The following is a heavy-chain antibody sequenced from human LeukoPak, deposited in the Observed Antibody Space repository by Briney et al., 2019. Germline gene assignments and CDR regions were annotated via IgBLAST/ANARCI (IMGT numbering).Heavy chain of an antibody. Sequence: TGGSLRLSCAASGFTFSSYSMNWVRQAPGKGLEWVSVIYSGGSTYYADSVKGRFTISRDNSKNTLYLQMNSLRAEDTAVYYCARGPGDIWGQGTMVTVSS. CDR2: IYSGGST. V-gene: IGHV3-53*01. CDR1: GFTFSSYS. J-gene: IGHJ3*02. D-gene: IGHD3-10*01. CDR3: ARGPGDI.